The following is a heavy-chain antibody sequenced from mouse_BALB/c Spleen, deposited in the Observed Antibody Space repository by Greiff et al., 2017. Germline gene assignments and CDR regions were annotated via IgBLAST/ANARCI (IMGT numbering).Heavy chain of an antibody. D-gene: IGHD3-1*01. CDR1: GFNIKDTY. CDR2: IDPANGNT. J-gene: IGHJ3*01. CDR3: ARSEQLGLRDWFDY. Sequence: EVHLVESGAELVKPGASVKLSCTASGFNIKDTYMHWVKQRPEQGLEWIGRIDPANGNTKYDPKFQGKATITADTSSNTAYLQLSSLTSEDTAVYYCARSEQLGLRDWFDYWGQGTLVTVSA. V-gene: IGHV14-3*02.